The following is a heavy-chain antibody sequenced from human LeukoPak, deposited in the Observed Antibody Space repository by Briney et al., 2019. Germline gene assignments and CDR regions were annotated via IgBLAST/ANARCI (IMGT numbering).Heavy chain of an antibody. CDR1: GGSFSDYY. J-gene: IGHJ1*01. Sequence: SETLSLTCAVYGGSFSDYYWSWIRQPPGKGLEWIGEINHSGSTNYNPSLKSRVTISVDTSKNQFSLKLSSVTAADTAVYYCAYSSGYQRQWGQGTLVTVSS. D-gene: IGHD3-22*01. CDR2: INHSGST. CDR3: AYSSGYQRQ. V-gene: IGHV4-34*01.